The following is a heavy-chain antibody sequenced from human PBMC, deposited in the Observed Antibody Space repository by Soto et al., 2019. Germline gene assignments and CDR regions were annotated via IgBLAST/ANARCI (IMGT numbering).Heavy chain of an antibody. CDR3: ASSSGWYTSSYFDY. Sequence: GGSLRLSCAASGFTFSGYAMHWVRQAPGKGLEWVAVISYDGSNKYYADSVKGRFTISRDNSKNTLYLQMNSLRAEDTAVYYCASSSGWYTSSYFDYWGQGTLVTVSS. D-gene: IGHD6-19*01. V-gene: IGHV3-30-3*01. J-gene: IGHJ4*02. CDR1: GFTFSGYA. CDR2: ISYDGSNK.